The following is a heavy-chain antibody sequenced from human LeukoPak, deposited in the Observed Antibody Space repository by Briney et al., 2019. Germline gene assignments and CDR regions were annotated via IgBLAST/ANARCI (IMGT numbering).Heavy chain of an antibody. CDR2: IYYSGSA. CDR1: GGSISSSSYY. CDR3: ARSLIGGSSGPLGY. D-gene: IGHD6-19*01. Sequence: PSETLSLTCTVSGGSISSSSYYWGWIRQPPGKGLEWIGSIYYSGSAYYNPSLKSRVTISVDTSKNQFSLKLSSVTAADTAVYYCARSLIGGSSGPLGYWGQGTLVTVSS. J-gene: IGHJ4*02. V-gene: IGHV4-39*07.